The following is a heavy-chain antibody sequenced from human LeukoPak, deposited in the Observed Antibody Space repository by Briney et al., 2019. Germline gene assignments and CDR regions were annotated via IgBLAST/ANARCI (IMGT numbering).Heavy chain of an antibody. CDR1: GGSISSGDYY. V-gene: IGHV4-30-4*01. CDR2: IYYSGST. CDR3: ARGVRLFDNWFDP. D-gene: IGHD4-17*01. Sequence: PSETLSLTCTVSGGSISSGDYYWSWIRQPPGKGREWIGYIYYSGSTYYNPSLKSRVTISVDTSKNQFSLKLSSVTAAGTAVYYCARGVRLFDNWFDPWGQGTLVTVSS. J-gene: IGHJ5*02.